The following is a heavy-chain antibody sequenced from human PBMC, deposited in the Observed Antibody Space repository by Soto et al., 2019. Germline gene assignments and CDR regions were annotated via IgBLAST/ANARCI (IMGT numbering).Heavy chain of an antibody. V-gene: IGHV3-30-3*01. Sequence: PGGSLRLSCAASGLTFSSSAMHWVRQAPGKGLEWVAVISYDGSNKYYAGSVKGRFTISRDNSKNTLYLQMNSLRAEDTAVYYCARTRSEERKLAARPPYYYYGMDVWGQGTTVTVSS. CDR2: ISYDGSNK. CDR1: GLTFSSSA. J-gene: IGHJ6*02. D-gene: IGHD6-6*01. CDR3: ARTRSEERKLAARPPYYYYGMDV.